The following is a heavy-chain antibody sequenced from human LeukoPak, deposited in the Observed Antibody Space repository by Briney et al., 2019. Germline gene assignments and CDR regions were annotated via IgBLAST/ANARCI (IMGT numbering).Heavy chain of an antibody. J-gene: IGHJ4*02. D-gene: IGHD6-19*01. CDR2: INYSGST. CDR1: GGSISSYY. V-gene: IGHV4-59*08. Sequence: SETLSLTCTVSGGSISSYYWSWIRQPPGKGLEWIGSINYSGSTNYNPSLRGRLTISVDTSKSQFSLRLTSVTAADTAVYYCARLSGYSSVWGQPSQVTVSS. CDR3: ARLSGYSSV.